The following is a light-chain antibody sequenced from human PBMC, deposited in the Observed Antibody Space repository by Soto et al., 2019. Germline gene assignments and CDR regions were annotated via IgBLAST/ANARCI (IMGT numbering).Light chain of an antibody. J-gene: IGKJ1*01. V-gene: IGKV3-15*01. CDR1: QSVSSN. CDR3: QQYNNWPPWT. CDR2: GAS. Sequence: EILMTQSPATVSVSRGERATLSCRASQSVSSNLAWYQQKPRQAPRLPIYGASTRATGIPARFIGSGSGTEFTLTIRSLKSEDFAGYYCQQYNNWPPWTLGQGTKVDI.